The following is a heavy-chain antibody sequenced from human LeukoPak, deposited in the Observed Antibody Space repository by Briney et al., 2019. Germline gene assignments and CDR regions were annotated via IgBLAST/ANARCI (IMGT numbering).Heavy chain of an antibody. V-gene: IGHV4-34*01. CDR1: GGSFSGYY. CDR3: ARGSPYYYDSSGYYYFDY. J-gene: IGHJ4*02. CDR2: INNSGST. Sequence: PSETLSLTCAVSGGSFSGYYWSWVRQPPGKGREWVGEINNSGSTNYNPSLKSRVTISVDTSKNQFSLKRSSVTAADTAVYYCARGSPYYYDSSGYYYFDYWGQGTLVTVSS. D-gene: IGHD3-22*01.